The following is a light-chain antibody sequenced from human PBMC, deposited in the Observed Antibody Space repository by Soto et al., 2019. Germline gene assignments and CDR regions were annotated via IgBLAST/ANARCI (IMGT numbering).Light chain of an antibody. V-gene: IGKV4-1*01. CDR1: QSVLYSSNNKNY. CDR3: HQYSTPRGFT. J-gene: IGKJ3*01. Sequence: DIVMTQSPDSLAVSLGERATINCKSSQSVLYSSNNKNYLAWYQQKPGQPPKLLIYWASTRESGVPDRFSGSGSGTDFTLTISSLQAEDVAVYYCHQYSTPRGFTFGPGTKVDIK. CDR2: WAS.